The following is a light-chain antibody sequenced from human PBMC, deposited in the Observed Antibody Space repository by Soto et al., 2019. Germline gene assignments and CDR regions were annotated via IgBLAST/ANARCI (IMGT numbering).Light chain of an antibody. J-gene: IGKJ1*01. CDR3: QQRSNWPRT. Sequence: EIVLTQSPATLSLSPGERATLSCRASQSVSTYLAWYQQKPGQAPRLLIYDAFNRATGVPARFSGSGSGTDFTLTISSLEPEDLAVYYCQQRSNWPRTFGQGTKVDIK. CDR1: QSVSTY. V-gene: IGKV3-11*01. CDR2: DAF.